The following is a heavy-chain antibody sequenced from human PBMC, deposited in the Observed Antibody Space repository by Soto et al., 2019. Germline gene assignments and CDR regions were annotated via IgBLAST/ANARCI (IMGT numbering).Heavy chain of an antibody. Sequence: HSETLSLTCTVSGGSISSSSYYWGWIRQPPGKGLEWIGEINHSGSTNYNPSLKSRVTISVDTSKNQFSLKLSSVTAADTAVYYCARRGGGSNWFDPWGQGTLVTVSS. CDR3: ARRGGGSNWFDP. D-gene: IGHD1-1*01. CDR2: INHSGST. CDR1: GGSISSSSYY. J-gene: IGHJ5*02. V-gene: IGHV4-39*07.